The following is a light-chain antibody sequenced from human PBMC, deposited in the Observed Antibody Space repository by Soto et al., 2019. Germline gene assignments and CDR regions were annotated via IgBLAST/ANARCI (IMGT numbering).Light chain of an antibody. J-gene: IGKJ1*01. CDR2: GAS. V-gene: IGKV3-15*01. CDR3: QQYNNWPPDRT. CDR1: QSVGSN. Sequence: EIVMTQSPATLSVSPGERATLSCRASQSVGSNLAWYQQEPGQAPRLLIYGASTRATGIPARFSGSGSGTEFPLTISSLQSEDFAIYFCQQYNNWPPDRTFGQGTKVEIK.